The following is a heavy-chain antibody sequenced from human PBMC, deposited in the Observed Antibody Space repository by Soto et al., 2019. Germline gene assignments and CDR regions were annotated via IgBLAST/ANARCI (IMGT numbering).Heavy chain of an antibody. V-gene: IGHV4-4*02. D-gene: IGHD3-3*01. CDR2: IYHSGST. CDR3: ARDMSGFWDF. J-gene: IGHJ4*02. CDR1: GGSISDSNW. Sequence: QVQLQESGPGLVKPSGTLSLTCTVSGGSISDSNWWSWLRQPPGKGLEWIGEIYHSGSTNYNPSLEGRVTISAEKSKNQFSLKLTSMTAADTAVYYCARDMSGFWDFWGQGTLVTVSS.